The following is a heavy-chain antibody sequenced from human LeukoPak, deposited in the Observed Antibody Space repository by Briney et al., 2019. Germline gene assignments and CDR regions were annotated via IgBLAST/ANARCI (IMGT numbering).Heavy chain of an antibody. CDR3: ARTYYDILTGYNPYFDY. Sequence: GGSLRLSCAASGFTFNTYTMNWVRQAPGKGLEWVSSITASSTAIYSADSVKGRFTISRDNAKNFLYLQMNSLRAEDTAVYYCARTYYDILTGYNPYFDYWGQGTLVTVSS. D-gene: IGHD3-9*01. J-gene: IGHJ4*02. V-gene: IGHV3-21*01. CDR1: GFTFNTYT. CDR2: ITASSTAI.